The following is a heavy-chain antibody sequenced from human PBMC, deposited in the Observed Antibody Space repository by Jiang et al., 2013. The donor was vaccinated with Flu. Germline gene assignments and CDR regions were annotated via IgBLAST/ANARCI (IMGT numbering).Heavy chain of an antibody. D-gene: IGHD6-19*01. CDR1: GYTFNSHW. V-gene: IGHV5-51*01. Sequence: GAEVKKPGESLKISCKTSGYTFNSHWIGWVRQKPGKGLEWLGIVSPDDSYGIYSPSVEGHVTMSTDKSTSTAYLQWSSLKASDTAVYYCARRQWLQVNDHFDFWGQGTLVTVSS. CDR2: VSPDDSYG. J-gene: IGHJ4*02. CDR3: ARRQWLQVNDHFDF.